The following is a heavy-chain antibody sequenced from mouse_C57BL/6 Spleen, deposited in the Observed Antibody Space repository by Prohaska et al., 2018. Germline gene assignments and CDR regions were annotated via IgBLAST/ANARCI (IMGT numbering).Heavy chain of an antibody. CDR2: INPNNGVT. J-gene: IGHJ2*01. CDR1: GSTFTDYY. V-gene: IGHV1-26*01. CDR3: AIGEMSLTTVVDTDFDY. Sequence: PGASVKLSCKASGSTFTDYYMNWVKQSHGKSLKWIGDINPNNGVTSYNQKFKGKGTLTEDKSSSTAYMELRSLTSEDSAVYYCAIGEMSLTTVVDTDFDYWSQGNTLTVST. D-gene: IGHD1-1*01.